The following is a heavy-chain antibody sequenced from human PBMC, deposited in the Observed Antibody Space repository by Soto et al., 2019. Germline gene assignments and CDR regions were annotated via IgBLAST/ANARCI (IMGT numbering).Heavy chain of an antibody. V-gene: IGHV3-48*02. J-gene: IGHJ4*02. Sequence: GGSLRLSCAASGFTFSSYSMNWVRQAPGKGLEWVSYISSSSSTLYYADSVKGRFTISRDNAKNSLYLQMNSLRDEDTAVYYCAREPQITMIVVAEIDYWGQGTLVTVSS. D-gene: IGHD3-22*01. CDR2: ISSSSSTL. CDR3: AREPQITMIVVAEIDY. CDR1: GFTFSSYS.